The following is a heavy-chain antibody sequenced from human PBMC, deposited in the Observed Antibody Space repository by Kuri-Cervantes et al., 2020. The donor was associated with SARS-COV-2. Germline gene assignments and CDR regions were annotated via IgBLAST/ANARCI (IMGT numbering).Heavy chain of an antibody. Sequence: SETLSLTCTVSGGPISSYYWSWIRQPPGKGLEWIGYIYYSGSTYYNPSLKSRVTISVDTSKNQFSLKLSSVTAADTAVYYCRYSGWSGPYYYYMDVWGKGTTVTVSS. CDR3: RYSGWSGPYYYYMDV. J-gene: IGHJ6*03. D-gene: IGHD3-3*01. CDR2: IYYSGST. CDR1: GGPISSYY. V-gene: IGHV4-59*04.